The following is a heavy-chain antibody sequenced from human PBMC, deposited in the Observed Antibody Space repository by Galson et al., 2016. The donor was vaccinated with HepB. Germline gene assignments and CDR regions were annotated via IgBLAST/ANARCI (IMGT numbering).Heavy chain of an antibody. CDR2: INTDGKST. D-gene: IGHD6-6*01. CDR3: ARSTGQLAARPDYYYHGMDV. V-gene: IGHV3-74*01. CDR1: GFAFSSHW. Sequence: SLRLSCAASGFAFSSHWMHWVRQDLGKGLVWVSRINTDGKSTSYADSVKGRVTISRDNAKNTLYLQMISLRAEDTAVYYCARSTGQLAARPDYYYHGMDVWGQGTTVTVSS. J-gene: IGHJ6*02.